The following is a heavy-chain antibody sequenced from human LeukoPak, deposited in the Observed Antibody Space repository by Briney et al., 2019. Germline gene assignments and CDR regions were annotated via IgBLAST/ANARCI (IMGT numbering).Heavy chain of an antibody. D-gene: IGHD5-18*01. CDR3: AGGAGIQLWLPFDY. CDR1: GLTFSRYA. CDR2: LSYDGSNK. J-gene: IGHJ4*02. V-gene: IGHV3-30-3*01. Sequence: PGGSLRLSCAASGLTFSRYAMNWVRQAPGKGLERVAVLSYDGSNKYYADSVRGRFTISRDNSKNTLYLQMNSLRAEDTAVYYCAGGAGIQLWLPFDYWGQGTLVTVSS.